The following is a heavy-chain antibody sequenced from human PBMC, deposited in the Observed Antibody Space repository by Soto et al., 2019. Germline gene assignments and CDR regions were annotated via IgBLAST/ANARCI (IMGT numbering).Heavy chain of an antibody. CDR3: AKEFGGPPDYFDY. D-gene: IGHD3-16*01. CDR2: ISGSGGTT. Sequence: PGGSLRLSCAASGFTFSSYAMSWVRQAPTKWLEWVAAISGSGGTTLYADSLKGRFTISRDNSKNTLYLQMNSLRGEDTARYYCAKEFGGPPDYFDYWGQGXLVTVYS. J-gene: IGHJ4*01. V-gene: IGHV3-23*01. CDR1: GFTFSSYA.